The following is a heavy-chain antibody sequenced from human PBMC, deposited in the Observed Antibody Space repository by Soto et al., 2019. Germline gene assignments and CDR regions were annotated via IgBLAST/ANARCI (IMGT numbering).Heavy chain of an antibody. J-gene: IGHJ5*02. CDR1: GFTFSSYG. CDR3: AKSGGDNWFDP. CDR2: ISYDGSNK. D-gene: IGHD3-16*01. Sequence: QVQLVESGGGVVQPGRSLRLSCAASGFTFSSYGMHWVRQAPGKGLEWVAVISYDGSNKYYTDSVKGRFSISRDNSKNTLYLQMDSLRAEDTALYYCAKSGGDNWFDPWGQGPLVTLSS. V-gene: IGHV3-30*18.